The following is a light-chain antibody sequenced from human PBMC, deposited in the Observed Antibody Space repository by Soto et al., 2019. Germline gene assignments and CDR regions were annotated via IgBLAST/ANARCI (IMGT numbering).Light chain of an antibody. V-gene: IGKV1-5*03. Sequence: DIQMTQSPSTLSASVGDRVTIACRASQSISSWLAWYQQKPGNAPKLLIYQASSLQGGVPSRFSGSGSGTEFTLTISSLQTDDFATCYCHQYNTYPLTFGGGTRVEIK. J-gene: IGKJ4*01. CDR3: HQYNTYPLT. CDR2: QAS. CDR1: QSISSW.